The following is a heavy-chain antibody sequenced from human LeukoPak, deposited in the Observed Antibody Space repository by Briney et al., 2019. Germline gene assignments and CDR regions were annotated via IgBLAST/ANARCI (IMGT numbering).Heavy chain of an antibody. D-gene: IGHD5-18*01. Sequence: ASVKVSCKASGGTFSSYAISWGRHAPGQGPEWMGGIIPIFGTANYAQKFQGRGTITADESTSTAYMELSSLRSEDTAVYYCAGRGLAEQLWYSFWGQGTMVTVSS. CDR1: GGTFSSYA. CDR3: AGRGLAEQLWYSF. CDR2: IIPIFGTA. V-gene: IGHV1-69*13. J-gene: IGHJ3*01.